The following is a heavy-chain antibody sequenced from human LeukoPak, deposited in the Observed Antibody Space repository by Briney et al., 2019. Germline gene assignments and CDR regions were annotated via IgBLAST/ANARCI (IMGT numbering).Heavy chain of an antibody. CDR1: GFTFSSYA. J-gene: IGHJ4*02. CDR3: ARERLRDFWSGYYTGNDY. D-gene: IGHD3-3*01. CDR2: ISSNGGST. V-gene: IGHV3-64*01. Sequence: GGPLRLSCAASGFTFSSYAMHWVRQAPGKGLEYVSVISSNGGSTDYANSVKGRFTISRDNSKNTLYLQMGSLRAEDMAVYYCARERLRDFWSGYYTGNDYWGQGTLVTVSS.